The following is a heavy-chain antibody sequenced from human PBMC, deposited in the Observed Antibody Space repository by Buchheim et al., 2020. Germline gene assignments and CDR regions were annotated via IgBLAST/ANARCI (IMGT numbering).Heavy chain of an antibody. Sequence: QVQLVQSGAEVKKPGASVKVSCKTSGYTFTSYEINWVRQATGQGLEWMGWMNPNSGEAVATQKFRGRVTLTRDISIGTAYMELNALTSEDTAVYYCARGYCNTGACYLPGYFQIWGQGTL. CDR1: GYTFTSYE. V-gene: IGHV1-8*01. CDR2: MNPNSGEA. D-gene: IGHD2/OR15-2a*01. J-gene: IGHJ1*01. CDR3: ARGYCNTGACYLPGYFQI.